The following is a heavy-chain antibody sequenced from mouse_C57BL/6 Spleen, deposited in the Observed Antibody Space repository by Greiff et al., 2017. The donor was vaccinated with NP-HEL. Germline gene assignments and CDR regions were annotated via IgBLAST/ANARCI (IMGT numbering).Heavy chain of an antibody. Sequence: DVHLVESGEGLVKPGGSLKLSCAASGFTFSSYAMSWVRQTPEKRLEWVAYISSGGDYIYYADTVKGRFTISRDNARNTLYLQMSSLKSEDTAMYYCTREGGYDFDYWGQGTTLTVSS. CDR2: ISSGGDYI. V-gene: IGHV5-9-1*02. CDR1: GFTFSSYA. J-gene: IGHJ2*01. CDR3: TREGGYDFDY. D-gene: IGHD3-1*01.